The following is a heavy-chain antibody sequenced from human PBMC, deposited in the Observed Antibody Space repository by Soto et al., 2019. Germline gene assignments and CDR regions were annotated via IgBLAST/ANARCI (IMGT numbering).Heavy chain of an antibody. CDR1: GYTFTSYG. CDR2: ISAYNGNT. D-gene: IGHD3-22*01. Sequence: GASVKVSCKASGYTFTSYGISWVRQAPGQGLEWMGWISAYNGNTNYAQKLQGRVTMTTDTSTSTAYMELRSLRSDDTAVYYCARDSLSWYYYDSSGYPRRFDYWGQGTLVTVSS. CDR3: ARDSLSWYYYDSSGYPRRFDY. J-gene: IGHJ4*02. V-gene: IGHV1-18*01.